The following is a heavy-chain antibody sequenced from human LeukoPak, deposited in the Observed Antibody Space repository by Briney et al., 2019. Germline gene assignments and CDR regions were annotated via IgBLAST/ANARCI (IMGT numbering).Heavy chain of an antibody. Sequence: GEPLKISCKGFGYSFSNYWIAWVRQPPGKGLEWMGIIFPGDSDTRYGPSFEGQVTISAAKSINTAYLKWGSLKASDPATYYCARRYYDSRGYAGLNWFDPWGQGTQVTVSS. D-gene: IGHD3-22*01. CDR3: ARRYYDSRGYAGLNWFDP. V-gene: IGHV5-51*01. J-gene: IGHJ5*02. CDR1: GYSFSNYW. CDR2: IFPGDSDT.